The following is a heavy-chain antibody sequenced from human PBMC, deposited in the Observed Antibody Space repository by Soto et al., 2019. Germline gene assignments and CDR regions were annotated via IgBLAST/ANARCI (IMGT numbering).Heavy chain of an antibody. CDR1: GYTFASFD. Sequence: ASVKVSCKASGYTFASFDINWVRQATGQGLEWMGWMNPNSGNAGYAQKFQGRVTMTRDTSISTAYMELSSLRSEDTAVYYCARGLYYYGMDVWGQGTTVTVSS. CDR3: ARGLYYYGMDV. V-gene: IGHV1-8*01. CDR2: MNPNSGNA. J-gene: IGHJ6*02.